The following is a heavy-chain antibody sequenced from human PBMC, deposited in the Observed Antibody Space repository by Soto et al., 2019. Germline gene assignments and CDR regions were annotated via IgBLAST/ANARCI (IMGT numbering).Heavy chain of an antibody. CDR3: ERYCSGGRCSPPRDALAI. Sequence: GESLKISCKGSGYSFTNYWIGWVRQMPGKGLEWMGLIYPGDSDTRYNPSFEGQVTISADKSISTAYLQWSNLKASDTAMYYCERYCSGGRCSPPRDALAIWGQGTMVTVSS. J-gene: IGHJ3*02. V-gene: IGHV5-51*01. CDR2: IYPGDSDT. CDR1: GYSFTNYW. D-gene: IGHD2-15*01.